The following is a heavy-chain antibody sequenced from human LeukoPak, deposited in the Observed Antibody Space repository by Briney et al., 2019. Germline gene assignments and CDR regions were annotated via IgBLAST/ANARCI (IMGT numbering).Heavy chain of an antibody. CDR2: IYHSGST. D-gene: IGHD1-14*01. CDR1: GYSISSGYY. V-gene: IGHV4-38-2*02. CDR3: ARGGENQHYYYYYMDV. J-gene: IGHJ6*03. Sequence: SETLSLTCTVSGYSISSGYYWGWIRQPPGKGLEWIGSIYHSGSTYYNPSLKSRVTISVDTSKNQFSLKMSSVTAADTAVYYCARGGENQHYYYYYMDVWGKGTTVTVSS.